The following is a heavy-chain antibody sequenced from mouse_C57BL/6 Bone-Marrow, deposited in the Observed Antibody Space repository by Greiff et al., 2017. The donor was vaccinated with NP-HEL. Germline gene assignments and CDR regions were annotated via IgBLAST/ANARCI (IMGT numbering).Heavy chain of an antibody. CDR1: GYSFTGYY. D-gene: IGHD2-3*01. CDR2: INPSTGGT. J-gene: IGHJ3*01. Sequence: EVQLQQSGPELVKPGASVKISCKASGYSFTGYYMNWVKQSPEKSLEWIGEINPSTGGTTYNQKFKAKATLTVDKSSSTAYMQIKSLTSEDSAVYYCQRGWLLPFAYWGQGTLVTVSA. V-gene: IGHV1-42*01. CDR3: QRGWLLPFAY.